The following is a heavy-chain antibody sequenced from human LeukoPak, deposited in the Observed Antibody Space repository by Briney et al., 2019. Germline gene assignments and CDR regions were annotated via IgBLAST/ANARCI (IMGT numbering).Heavy chain of an antibody. CDR2: ISSSSSYI. CDR1: GFTFSSYS. D-gene: IGHD2-15*01. J-gene: IGHJ4*02. CDR3: ASGVGEFCSGGSCYTSDY. Sequence: GGSLRLSCAASGFTFSSYSMNWVRQAPGKGLEWVSSISSSSSYIYYADSVKGRFTISRDNAKNSLYLQMNSLRAEDTAVYYCASGVGEFCSGGSCYTSDYWGQGTLVTASS. V-gene: IGHV3-21*01.